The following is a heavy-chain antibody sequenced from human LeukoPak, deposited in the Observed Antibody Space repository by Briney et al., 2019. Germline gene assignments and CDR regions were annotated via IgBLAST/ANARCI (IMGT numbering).Heavy chain of an antibody. J-gene: IGHJ6*02. CDR2: INPSGGST. CDR3: ARDLETYYYGSGSFPMPDYYYYYGMDV. D-gene: IGHD3-10*01. V-gene: IGHV1-46*01. Sequence: ASVTVSCKASGYTFTSYYMHWVRQAPGQGLEWMGIINPSGGSTSYAQKFQGRVTMTRGTSTSTVYMELSSLRSEDTAVYYCARDLETYYYGSGSFPMPDYYYYYGMDVWGQGTTVTVSS. CDR1: GYTFTSYY.